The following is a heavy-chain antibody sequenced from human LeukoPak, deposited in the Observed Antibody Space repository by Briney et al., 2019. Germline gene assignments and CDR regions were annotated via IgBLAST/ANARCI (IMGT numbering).Heavy chain of an antibody. J-gene: IGHJ3*02. D-gene: IGHD2-15*01. CDR3: ARGPMTPAPTGAFDI. CDR2: IYYSGST. Sequence: SQTLSLTSTVSGGSISSGGYYWSWIRQHPGKGLEWIGYIYYSGSTYYNPSLKSRVTISVDTSKNQFSLKLSSVTAADTAVYYCARGPMTPAPTGAFDIWGQGTMVTVSS. V-gene: IGHV4-31*03. CDR1: GGSISSGGYY.